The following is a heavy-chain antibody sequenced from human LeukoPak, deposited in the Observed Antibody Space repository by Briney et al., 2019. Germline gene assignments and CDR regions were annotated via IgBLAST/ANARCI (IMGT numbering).Heavy chain of an antibody. Sequence: HPGGSLRLSCAASGFTFDDYAMHWVRQAPGKGLELVSGISWNSGSIGYADSVKGRFTISRDNAKNSLYLQMNSLRAEDMALYYCAKDISQNYYDSSGYYDYWGQGTLVTVSS. CDR1: GFTFDDYA. CDR2: ISWNSGSI. V-gene: IGHV3-9*03. CDR3: AKDISQNYYDSSGYYDY. J-gene: IGHJ4*02. D-gene: IGHD3-22*01.